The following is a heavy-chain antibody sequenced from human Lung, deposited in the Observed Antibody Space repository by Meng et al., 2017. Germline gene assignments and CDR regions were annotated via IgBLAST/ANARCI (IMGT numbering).Heavy chain of an antibody. CDR3: ARGPTTMAHDFDY. CDR1: GGSFSDYY. D-gene: IGHD4-11*01. CDR2: INHSGST. V-gene: IGHV4-34*01. Sequence: QVQLQQWGAGLFEPSGTLSRTCVVSGGSFSDYYWSWIRKPPGKGLEWIGEINHSGSTNYNPSLESRATISVDTSQNNLSLKLSSVTAADSAVYYCARGPTTMAHDFDYWGQGTLVTVSS. J-gene: IGHJ4*02.